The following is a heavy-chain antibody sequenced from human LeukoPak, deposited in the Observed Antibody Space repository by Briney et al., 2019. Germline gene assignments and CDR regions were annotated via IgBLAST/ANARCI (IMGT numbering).Heavy chain of an antibody. D-gene: IGHD3-10*01. J-gene: IGHJ6*02. Sequence: PSETLSLTCAVYGGSFSGYYWSWIRQPPGKGLEWIGEINHSGSTNYNPSLKSRVTISVDTSKNQFSLKLSSVTAADTAVYYCARAQKHYGSGSYYNVRHPYYYYGMDVWGQGTTVTVSS. V-gene: IGHV4-34*01. CDR2: INHSGST. CDR3: ARAQKHYGSGSYYNVRHPYYYYGMDV. CDR1: GGSFSGYY.